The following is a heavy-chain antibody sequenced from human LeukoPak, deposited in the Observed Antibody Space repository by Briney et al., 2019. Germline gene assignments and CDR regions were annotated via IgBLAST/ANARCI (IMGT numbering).Heavy chain of an antibody. J-gene: IGHJ4*02. Sequence: GGSLRLSCVASRFTFSNYWMSWVRQAPGKGLEWVANINQDGSKKRYADFMEGRFTISRDNAKESLYLQLSSLRAEDTAVYYCAKWGPYCVGDYCPALDSWGPGTLVTVSS. CDR3: AKWGPYCVGDYCPALDS. V-gene: IGHV3-7*01. D-gene: IGHD2-21*02. CDR1: RFTFSNYW. CDR2: INQDGSKK.